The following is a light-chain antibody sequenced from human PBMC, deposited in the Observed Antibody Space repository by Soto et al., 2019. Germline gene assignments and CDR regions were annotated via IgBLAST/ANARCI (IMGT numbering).Light chain of an antibody. CDR3: CSFTSSNTWV. V-gene: IGLV2-14*01. CDR1: GSDVGGYNY. Sequence: QSPLTQPASVSGSPGQSITISCTGTGSDVGGYNYVSWYQQHPGKAPKLMIYEVTNRPSGVSNRFSGSKSGNTASLTISGLQTEDEADYYCCSFTSSNTWVFGGGTQLTVL. CDR2: EVT. J-gene: IGLJ3*02.